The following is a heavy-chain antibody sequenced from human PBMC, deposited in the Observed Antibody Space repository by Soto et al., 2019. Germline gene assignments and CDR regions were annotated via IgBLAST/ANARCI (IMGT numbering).Heavy chain of an antibody. J-gene: IGHJ5*02. CDR1: GYTFTNYD. CDR3: ARGRFRRTWFDP. D-gene: IGHD3-16*01. V-gene: IGHV1-8*01. CDR2: MNPDSGNT. Sequence: QVQLVQSGAEVKKPGASVKVSCKASGYTFTNYDIHRVRQATGQVLERMGWMNPDSGNTGQSKQFQGRVTMTRDTSISTAYMEMSSLRSEDTAVDYCARGRFRRTWFDPWGQGTLVTVSS.